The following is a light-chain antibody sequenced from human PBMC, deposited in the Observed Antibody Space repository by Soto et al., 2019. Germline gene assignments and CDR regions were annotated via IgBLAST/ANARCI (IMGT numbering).Light chain of an antibody. CDR1: QSISSW. J-gene: IGKJ2*01. Sequence: DIQMTQSPSTLSASVGDRVIITCRASQSISSWLAWYQQKPGKAPKLLVYKVSTLESGVPSRFSGSGSGTAFTLTISSLQPDDCSTDYCQHDDDSPLYLFGQGNKLENK. V-gene: IGKV1-5*03. CDR3: QHDDDSPLYL. CDR2: KVS.